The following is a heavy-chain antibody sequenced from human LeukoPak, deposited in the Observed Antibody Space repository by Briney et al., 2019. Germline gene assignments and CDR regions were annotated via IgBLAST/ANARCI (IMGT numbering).Heavy chain of an antibody. J-gene: IGHJ4*02. Sequence: ASVKVSCKASGYTFNSYDINWVRQATGQELEWMGWMNPNNGHTGYAQKFLGRVTMTRDTSMSTAYMELSGLGFEDTAVYYCARASIRGTYYSPSNYWGQGTLVTVSS. D-gene: IGHD1-26*01. V-gene: IGHV1-8*01. CDR3: ARASIRGTYYSPSNY. CDR1: GYTFNSYD. CDR2: MNPNNGHT.